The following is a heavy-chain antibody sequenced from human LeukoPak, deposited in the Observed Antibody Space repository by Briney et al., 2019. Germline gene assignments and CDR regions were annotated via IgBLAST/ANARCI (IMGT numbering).Heavy chain of an antibody. J-gene: IGHJ4*02. CDR3: ARFVRPPAYYFDY. CDR1: GGSISSSNYY. V-gene: IGHV4-39*07. D-gene: IGHD6-25*01. CDR2: IYYSGST. Sequence: SETLSLTCTVSGGSISSSNYYWGWIRQPPGMGLEWIGSIYYSGSTYYNPSLKSPVTISVDTSKNQFSLKLSSVTAADTAVYYCARFVRPPAYYFDYWGQGTLVTVSS.